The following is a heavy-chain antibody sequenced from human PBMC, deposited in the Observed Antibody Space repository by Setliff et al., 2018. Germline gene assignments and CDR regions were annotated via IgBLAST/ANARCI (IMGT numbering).Heavy chain of an antibody. CDR1: GFNFNTYT. V-gene: IGHV3-21*01. CDR2: ISGAGNYI. D-gene: IGHD1-26*01. J-gene: IGHJ3*02. CDR3: AREWQVGSGWVDTVDI. Sequence: PGASLKISCAASGFNFNTYTMSWVRQAPGKGLEWVSAISGAGNYINYIDSVKGRFTVSKDTAKKSVSLQMNSLRAEDTAVYFCAREWQVGSGWVDTVDIWGQGTMVTVSS.